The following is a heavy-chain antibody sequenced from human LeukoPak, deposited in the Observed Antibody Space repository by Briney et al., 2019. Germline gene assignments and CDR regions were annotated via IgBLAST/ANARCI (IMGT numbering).Heavy chain of an antibody. CDR1: GFTFSSYA. CDR2: ISGSGGST. V-gene: IGHV3-23*01. D-gene: IGHD3-22*01. Sequence: GGSLRLSCAASGFTFSSYAMSWVRQAPGKGLEWVSAISGSGGSTCYADSVKGRFTISRDNSKNTLYLQMNSLRAEDTAVYYCAKDRQSIVVVIIDYWGQGTLVTVSS. CDR3: AKDRQSIVVVIIDY. J-gene: IGHJ4*02.